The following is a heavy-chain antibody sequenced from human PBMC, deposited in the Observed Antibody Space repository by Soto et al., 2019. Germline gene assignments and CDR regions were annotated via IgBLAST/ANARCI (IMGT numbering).Heavy chain of an antibody. D-gene: IGHD2-21*02. Sequence: QVRLVQSGAEVKKPGASVRISCEASGYNFVGYYIHWVRQAPGQGFEWMGMINPSGGTTSYAQNFEGRVTMTRDTSTSTLYMELSSLRSDDTAVYYCANDSHVIMVTAIDGIEIWGQGTLVTVSS. J-gene: IGHJ3*02. CDR2: INPSGGTT. CDR1: GYNFVGYY. CDR3: ANDSHVIMVTAIDGIEI. V-gene: IGHV1-46*01.